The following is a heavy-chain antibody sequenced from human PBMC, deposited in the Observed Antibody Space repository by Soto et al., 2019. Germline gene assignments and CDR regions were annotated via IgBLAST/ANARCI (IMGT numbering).Heavy chain of an antibody. V-gene: IGHV3-23*01. CDR3: AKDFGKARIFDY. D-gene: IGHD3-16*01. J-gene: IGHJ4*02. Sequence: GGSLRLSCAASGFTFSSYAMSWVRQAPGKGLEWVSAISGSGGSTYYADPVKGRFTISRDNSKNTLYLQMNSLRAEDTAVYYCAKDFGKARIFDYWGQGTLVTVSS. CDR2: ISGSGGST. CDR1: GFTFSSYA.